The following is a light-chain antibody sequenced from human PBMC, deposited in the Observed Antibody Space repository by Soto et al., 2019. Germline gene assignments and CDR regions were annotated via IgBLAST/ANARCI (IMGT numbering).Light chain of an antibody. CDR1: QSVSSN. J-gene: IGKJ1*01. CDR2: GAS. V-gene: IGKV3-20*01. Sequence: EIVVTQSPATLSGSPGERATLSCRASQSVSSNLVWYQQKPGQAPRLLIYGASRRATGIPDRFSGSGSGIDFTLSISRLEPEDFAVYWCQHYGNSPTFGQGTKVDIK. CDR3: QHYGNSPT.